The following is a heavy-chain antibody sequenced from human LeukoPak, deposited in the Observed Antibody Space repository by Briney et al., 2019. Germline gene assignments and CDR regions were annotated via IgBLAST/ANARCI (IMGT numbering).Heavy chain of an antibody. CDR1: GFSLSTSGVG. CDR2: IYWDDDK. J-gene: IGHJ5*01. V-gene: IGHV2-5*02. D-gene: IGHD3-3*01. CDR3: AHSKSFDWSDS. Sequence: SGPTLVKPTQTLTLTCTFSGFSLSTSGVGVGWIRQPPGKALEWLALIYWDDDKHYSPSLKSRLTITKDISKNQVVLTMTNMDPVDTGTYYCAHSKSFDWSDSWGQGTLVTVSS.